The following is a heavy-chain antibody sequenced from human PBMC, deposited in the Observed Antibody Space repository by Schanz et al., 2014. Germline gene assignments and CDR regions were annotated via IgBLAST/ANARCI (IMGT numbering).Heavy chain of an antibody. CDR2: LFNSERA. V-gene: IGHV4-59*11. J-gene: IGHJ4*02. D-gene: IGHD5-18*01. CDR3: ATIPRGNIYGYFDY. CDR1: GVSISSHY. Sequence: QVQLQESGPGLVKLSGTLSLTCTVSGVSISSHYWSWVRQAPGEGLEWIGYLFNSERAKYNPSLESRITMSLDTSKSQFSLHLRYVTAADTAVYYCATIPRGNIYGYFDYWGQGTLVTVSS.